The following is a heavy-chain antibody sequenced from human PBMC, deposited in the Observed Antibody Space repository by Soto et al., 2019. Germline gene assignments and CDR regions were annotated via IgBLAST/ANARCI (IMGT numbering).Heavy chain of an antibody. CDR2: IRGSGAGT. V-gene: IGHV3-23*01. CDR3: AKGFGISWQYYFYY. Sequence: EVQLLESGGGLAQPGGSLRLSCAASGFTFNPYAMNWVSQAPGKGLEWVSTIRGSGAGTYYADSVKGRFTISRDNSKNTLYLQMNSLRAEDTALYFCAKGFGISWQYYFYYWGQGTLVTASS. D-gene: IGHD6-13*01. CDR1: GFTFNPYA. J-gene: IGHJ4*02.